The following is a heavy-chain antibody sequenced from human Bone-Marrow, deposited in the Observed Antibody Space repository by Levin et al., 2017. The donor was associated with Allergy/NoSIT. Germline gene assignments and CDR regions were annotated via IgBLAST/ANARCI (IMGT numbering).Heavy chain of an antibody. CDR1: RFTFSRYS. D-gene: IGHD4-17*01. V-gene: IGHV3-21*01. CDR3: ATLGDYGESPDLDY. J-gene: IGHJ4*02. Sequence: GGSLRLSCAASRFTFSRYSMNWVRQAPGKGLEWVSSISRSSTYLYYADSVKGRFTISRDNAKNSVFLQMDSLRTEDTAVYYCATLGDYGESPDLDYWGQGTLVTVS. CDR2: ISRSSTYL.